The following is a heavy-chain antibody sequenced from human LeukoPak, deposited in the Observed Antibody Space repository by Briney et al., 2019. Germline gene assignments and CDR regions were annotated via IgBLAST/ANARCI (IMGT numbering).Heavy chain of an antibody. J-gene: IGHJ4*02. CDR2: INHSGST. CDR3: ARGYVGIRFLEWLHIFDY. CDR1: GGSFSGYY. D-gene: IGHD3-3*01. V-gene: IGHV4-34*01. Sequence: PSETLSLTCAVYGGSFSGYYWSWIRQPPGKGLEWIGEINHSGSTNYNPSLKSRATISVDTSKNQFSLKLSSVTAADTAVYYCARGYVGIRFLEWLHIFDYWGQGTLVTVSS.